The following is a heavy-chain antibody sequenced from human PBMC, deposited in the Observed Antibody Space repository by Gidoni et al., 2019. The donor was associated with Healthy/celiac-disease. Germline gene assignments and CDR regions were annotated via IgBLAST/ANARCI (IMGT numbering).Heavy chain of an antibody. Sequence: EVQLLESGGGLVQPGGSLRLSCAASGFTFSRYAMSWVRQAPGKGLEWVSAISGSGGSTYYADSVKGRFTISRDNSKNTLYLQMNSLRAEDTAVYYCAKGPRIVGATTYFDYWGQGALVTVSS. V-gene: IGHV3-23*01. CDR2: ISGSGGST. CDR1: GFTFSRYA. J-gene: IGHJ4*02. D-gene: IGHD1-26*01. CDR3: AKGPRIVGATTYFDY.